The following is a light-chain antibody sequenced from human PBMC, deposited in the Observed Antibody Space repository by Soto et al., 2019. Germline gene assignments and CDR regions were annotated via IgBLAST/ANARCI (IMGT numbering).Light chain of an antibody. CDR2: EVS. V-gene: IGLV2-14*01. J-gene: IGLJ2*01. CDR1: SIEVRGYAY. CDR3: SSYTTTGTQV. Sequence: QSALTQPASVSGSPGQSITLSCTGTSIEVRGYAYVSWYQHHPGKAPKLMIYEVSNRASGISNRFSGSKSGNTASLTISGLQAEDEADYYCSSYTTTGTQVFGGGTKLTVL.